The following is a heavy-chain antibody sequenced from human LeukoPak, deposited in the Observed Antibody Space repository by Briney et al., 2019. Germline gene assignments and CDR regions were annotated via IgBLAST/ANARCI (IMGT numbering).Heavy chain of an antibody. CDR1: GLIFSNYA. CDR3: VREGAVAGSVVRNWFDR. J-gene: IGHJ5*02. Sequence: GGSLRLSCATSGLIFSNYAFHWVRQAPGKGLEWVAVIWADGSDKYYADSVKGRFTISRDKSDNMVSLQMDSLRVEDTAVYYCVREGAVAGSVVRNWFDRWGQGNLVTVSS. D-gene: IGHD6-19*01. CDR2: IWADGSDK. V-gene: IGHV3-33*01.